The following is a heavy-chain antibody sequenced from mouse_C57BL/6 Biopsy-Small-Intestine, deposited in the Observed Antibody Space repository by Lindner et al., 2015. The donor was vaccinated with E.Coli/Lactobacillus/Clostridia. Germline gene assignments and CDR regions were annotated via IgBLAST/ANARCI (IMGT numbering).Heavy chain of an antibody. Sequence: VQLQESGAELVRPGTSVKVSCKASGYAFPNYLIEWVKQRPGQGLEWIGVINPGSGDTIYNEKFKGKATLTADKSSSTAYVQLGSLTSEDSAVYFCTRPPFYWGQGTTLTVSS. V-gene: IGHV1-54*01. CDR3: TRPPFY. CDR1: GYAFPNYL. CDR2: INPGSGDT. J-gene: IGHJ2*01.